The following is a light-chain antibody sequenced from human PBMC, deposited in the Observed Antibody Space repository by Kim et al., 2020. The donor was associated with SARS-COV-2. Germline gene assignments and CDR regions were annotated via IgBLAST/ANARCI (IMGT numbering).Light chain of an antibody. CDR2: DVS. Sequence: GQSITISCTGPSSDSSDSKFVCWYQHHPGEAPELVIYDVSQRSSGVSDRVSASKSGDTAALTISELQAADEADYYCSAYTRSNTYVFGTGTKVTVL. CDR3: SAYTRSNTYV. V-gene: IGLV2-14*03. CDR1: SSDSSDSKF. J-gene: IGLJ1*01.